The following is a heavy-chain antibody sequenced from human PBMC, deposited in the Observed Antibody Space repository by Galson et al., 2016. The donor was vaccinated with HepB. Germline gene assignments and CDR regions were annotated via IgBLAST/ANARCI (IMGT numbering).Heavy chain of an antibody. V-gene: IGHV4-39*07. CDR2: INYSGGT. D-gene: IGHD3-3*01. J-gene: IGHJ4*02. CDR3: AKGWSSSEMSGYAGH. Sequence: SETLSLTCSVSGDSITSSSFYWAWVRQPPGKGLEWIGEINYSGGTNYKASLKSRVLISVDMSKNQVSLRLKSVTAADTAVYYCAKGWSSSEMSGYAGHWGQGTLVSVSS. CDR1: GDSITSSSFY.